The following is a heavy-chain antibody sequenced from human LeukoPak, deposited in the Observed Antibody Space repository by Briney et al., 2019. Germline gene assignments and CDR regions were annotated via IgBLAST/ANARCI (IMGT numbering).Heavy chain of an antibody. D-gene: IGHD3-10*01. CDR3: ARHGSITMVRGRLRYYYMDV. CDR2: ISYDGSNK. J-gene: IGHJ6*03. Sequence: GGSLRLSCAASGFTFSSYAMHWVRQAPGKGLEWVAVISYDGSNKYYVDSVKGRFTISRDNSKNTLYLQKNSLRAEDTAVYYCARHGSITMVRGRLRYYYMDVWGKGTTVTISS. V-gene: IGHV3-30*04. CDR1: GFTFSSYA.